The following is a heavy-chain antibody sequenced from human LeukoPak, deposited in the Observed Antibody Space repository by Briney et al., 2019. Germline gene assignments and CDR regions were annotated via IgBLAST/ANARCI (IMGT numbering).Heavy chain of an antibody. V-gene: IGHV3-66*01. CDR1: GFTVSSNY. J-gene: IGHJ4*02. CDR3: ASRYRNFHCSSTSCYAGFDY. Sequence: PGGSLRLSSAASGFTVSSNYMSWVRQAPGKGLEWVSVIYSGGSTYYADSVKGRFTISRDNSKNTLYLQMNSLRAEDTAVYYCASRYRNFHCSSTSCYAGFDYWGQGTLVTVSS. D-gene: IGHD2-2*01. CDR2: IYSGGST.